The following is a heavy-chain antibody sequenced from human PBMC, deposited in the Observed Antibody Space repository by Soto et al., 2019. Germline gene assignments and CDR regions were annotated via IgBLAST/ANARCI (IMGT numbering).Heavy chain of an antibody. D-gene: IGHD2-8*02. V-gene: IGHV3-23*01. J-gene: IGHJ3*02. CDR2: ILVGGST. CDR3: AKATATGGGAFDI. CDR1: GFTCSSYD. Sequence: GGSLRLSCVASGFTCSSYDISWVRQAPGKGLEWVSTILVGGSTHYPDSVKGRFTISRDNSKNTVFMQMNSLTAGDTAVYYCAKATATGGGAFDICGQGTVVTVSS.